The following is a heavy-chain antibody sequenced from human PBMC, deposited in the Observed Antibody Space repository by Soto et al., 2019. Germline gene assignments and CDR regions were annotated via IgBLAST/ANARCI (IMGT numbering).Heavy chain of an antibody. V-gene: IGHV1-69*06. D-gene: IGHD3-3*01. Sequence: QMQLVQSGAEVKKPGSSVKVSCKASGGTLSSFINYPINWVRQAPGQGLEWMGGIVPNVGTVNYAQKFQGRVTNTANKSTGTAYMELISLRSEDTALEYCARRDTSGFLRYFDNWGQGTLVTVSS. CDR2: IVPNVGTV. CDR1: GGTLSSFINYP. J-gene: IGHJ4*02. CDR3: ARRDTSGFLRYFDN.